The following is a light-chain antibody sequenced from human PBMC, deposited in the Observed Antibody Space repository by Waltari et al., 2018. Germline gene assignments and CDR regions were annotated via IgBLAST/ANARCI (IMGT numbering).Light chain of an antibody. Sequence: QSALTQPASVSGSPGQTITISCTGTSSDIGCQNYVSWYQQHPGKAPKLMIYDVVKRPSGVSNRFSGSKSGNTASLTISGLQAEDDAIYYCSSYASSKFGGGTKLTVL. J-gene: IGLJ2*01. V-gene: IGLV2-14*01. CDR2: DVV. CDR3: SSYASSK. CDR1: SSDIGCQNY.